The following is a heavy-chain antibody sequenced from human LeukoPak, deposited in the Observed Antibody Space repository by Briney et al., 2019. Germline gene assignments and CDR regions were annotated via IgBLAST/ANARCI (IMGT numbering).Heavy chain of an antibody. CDR2: IYHSGST. V-gene: IGHV4-38-2*02. CDR3: ARELPRIVGASD. Sequence: SETLSLTCIVSGYTISSGYYWGWIQQSPGKGLEWIGSIYHSGSTYYNPSLKSRVTMSVDTSKNQFSLKLNSVTAADTAVYYCARELPRIVGASDWGQGTLVTVSS. CDR1: GYTISSGYY. J-gene: IGHJ4*02. D-gene: IGHD1-26*01.